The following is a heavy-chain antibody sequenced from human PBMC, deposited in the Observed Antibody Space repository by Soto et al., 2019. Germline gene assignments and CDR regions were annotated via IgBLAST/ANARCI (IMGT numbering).Heavy chain of an antibody. D-gene: IGHD6-13*01. V-gene: IGHV1-69*06. J-gene: IGHJ6*02. CDR2: IIPIFGTA. Sequence: QVQLVQSGAEVKKPGSSVKVSCKASGGTFSSYAISWVRQAPGQGLEWMGGIIPIFGTANYAQKFQGRVTITADKSTSTAYMELSSLRSEDMAVYYCASERIAAPDYYYGMDVWGQGTTVTVSS. CDR3: ASERIAAPDYYYGMDV. CDR1: GGTFSSYA.